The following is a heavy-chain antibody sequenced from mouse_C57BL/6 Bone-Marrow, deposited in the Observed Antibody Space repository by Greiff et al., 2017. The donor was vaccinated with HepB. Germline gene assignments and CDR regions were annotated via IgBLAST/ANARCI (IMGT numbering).Heavy chain of an antibody. D-gene: IGHD2-5*01. J-gene: IGHJ3*01. V-gene: IGHV5-6*01. CDR2: ISSGGSYT. CDR3: ARHSNPWFAY. Sequence: VQLKESGGDLVKPGGSLQLSCAASGFNFSSYGMSWVRQTPDKWLAWVATISSGGSYTYSPDSVKGRLTIYRDNAKNALYLQMSSLKSEDTARYYCARHSNPWFAYWGQGTLVTLSA. CDR1: GFNFSSYG.